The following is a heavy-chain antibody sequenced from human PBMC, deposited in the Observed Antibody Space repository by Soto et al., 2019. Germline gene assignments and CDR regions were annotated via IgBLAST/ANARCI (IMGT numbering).Heavy chain of an antibody. Sequence: GGSLKLSCAASGYIFSDRYRRWIREAPEKGVGWISYISSSGRSPHYADSVKGRLTISRDNAKNSLYLQMSSLRVEDTAVYFCAREVTTSHYYFDFWGQGTLVTVSS. CDR3: AREVTTSHYYFDF. CDR2: ISSSGRSP. CDR1: GYIFSDRY. D-gene: IGHD2-2*01. V-gene: IGHV3-11*01. J-gene: IGHJ4*02.